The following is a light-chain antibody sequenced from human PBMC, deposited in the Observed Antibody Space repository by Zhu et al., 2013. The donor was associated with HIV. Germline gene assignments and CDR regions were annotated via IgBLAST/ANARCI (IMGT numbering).Light chain of an antibody. CDR1: QSISSY. Sequence: DIQMTQSPSSLSASVGDRVTITCRASQSISSYLNWYQQKPGKAPKLLIYRASTLESGVPSRFSGSGSGTEFTLTISSLQPDDFATYYCQQYNTYSLTFGQGTRLEIK. CDR2: RAS. CDR3: QQYNTYSLT. V-gene: IGKV1-5*03. J-gene: IGKJ1*01.